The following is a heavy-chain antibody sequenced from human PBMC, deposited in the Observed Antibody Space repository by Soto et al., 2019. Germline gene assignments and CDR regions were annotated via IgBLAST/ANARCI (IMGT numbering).Heavy chain of an antibody. Sequence: EVQLVESGGGLVQPGGSLKLSCAASGFTLGASALQWVRQASGKGLEWLGRIGSKGETYATAYAASVKGRFTISRDDSKNTAYLQMNSLESEDTAVYYCSRDDSDWFFNWGRGTLVIVSS. CDR1: GFTLGASA. V-gene: IGHV3-73*02. CDR2: IGSKGETYAT. CDR3: SRDDSDWFFN. J-gene: IGHJ4*02. D-gene: IGHD3-9*01.